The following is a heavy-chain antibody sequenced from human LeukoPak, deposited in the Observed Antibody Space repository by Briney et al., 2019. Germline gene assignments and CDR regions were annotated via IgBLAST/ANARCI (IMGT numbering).Heavy chain of an antibody. Sequence: GGSLRLSCAASGFTFSSYWMHWVRQAPGKGLVWVSRINSDGSSTSYADSVRGRFTISRDNAKNTLYLQMNSLRAEDTAVYYCARDRDSGWFLRLAVGGFDIWGQGTMVTVSS. V-gene: IGHV3-74*01. CDR2: INSDGSST. CDR3: ARDRDSGWFLRLAVGGFDI. J-gene: IGHJ3*02. CDR1: GFTFSSYW. D-gene: IGHD6-19*01.